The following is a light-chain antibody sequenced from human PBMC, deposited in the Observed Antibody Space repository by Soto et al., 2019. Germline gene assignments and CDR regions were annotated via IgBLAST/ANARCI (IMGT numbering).Light chain of an antibody. CDR2: DVG. V-gene: IGLV2-14*03. J-gene: IGLJ1*01. CDR1: SSDIGAYDY. CDR3: SSYTAFTTYV. Sequence: QSALTQPASLSGSPGQSITISCTGTSSDIGAYDYVSWFQQHPGKAPKLLIYDVGARPSGISDRFSGSKSGNTASLTISGLQAEDEADYYCSSYTAFTTYVFGSGTKLTVL.